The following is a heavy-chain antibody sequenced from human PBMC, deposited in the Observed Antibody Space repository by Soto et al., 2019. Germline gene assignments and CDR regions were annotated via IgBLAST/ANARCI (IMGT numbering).Heavy chain of an antibody. V-gene: IGHV4-39*01. CDR1: GGSISSSSYY. J-gene: IGHJ6*03. Sequence: QLQLQESGPGLVKPSETLSLTCTVSGGSISSSSYYWGWIRQPPGKGLEWIGSIYYSGSTYYNPSLKSRVTISVDTSKNQFSLKLSSVTAADTAVYYGARETYYYYYMDVWGKGTTVTVSS. CDR3: ARETYYYYYMDV. CDR2: IYYSGST.